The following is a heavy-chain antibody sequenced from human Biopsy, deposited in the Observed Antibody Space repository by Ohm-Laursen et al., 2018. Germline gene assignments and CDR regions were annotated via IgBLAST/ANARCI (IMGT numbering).Heavy chain of an antibody. D-gene: IGHD1-26*01. CDR1: EFSFSRYD. CDR3: AIFEGYSDDNLDYEHYGMDV. CDR2: ISPSGGGT. J-gene: IGHJ6*02. V-gene: IGHV1-46*01. Sequence: ASVKVSCKGSEFSFSRYDMHWVRQAPGRGLEWVGIISPSGGGTMDTQKFQDRLIMTRDTSTSTVHMELKSLKSEDTAVYYCAIFEGYSDDNLDYEHYGMDVWGQGTTVTVSS.